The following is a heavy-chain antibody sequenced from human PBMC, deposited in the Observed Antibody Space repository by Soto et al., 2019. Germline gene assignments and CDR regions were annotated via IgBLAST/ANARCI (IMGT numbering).Heavy chain of an antibody. CDR3: ARHDSYGDYNWFDP. CDR1: GYSFTSYW. D-gene: IGHD4-17*01. CDR2: IYPGDSDT. V-gene: IGHV5-51*01. Sequence: RKISCKGSGYSFTSYWIVWVRQMPGKGLERMGIIYPGDSDTRYSPSFQGQVTISADKSISTAYLQWSSLKASDTAMYYCARHDSYGDYNWFDPWGQGTLVTVSS. J-gene: IGHJ5*02.